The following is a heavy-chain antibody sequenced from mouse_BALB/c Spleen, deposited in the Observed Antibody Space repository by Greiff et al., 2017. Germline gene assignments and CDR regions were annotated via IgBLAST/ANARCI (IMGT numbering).Heavy chain of an antibody. Sequence: EVKLVESGGGLVQPGGSLRLSCATSGFTFTDYYMSWVRQPPGKALEWLGFIRNKANGYTTEYSASVKGRFTISRDNSQSILYLQMNTLRAEDSATYYCARDMTWDGYAMDYWGQGTSVTVSS. J-gene: IGHJ4*01. CDR1: GFTFTDYY. V-gene: IGHV7-3*02. CDR2: IRNKANGYTT. CDR3: ARDMTWDGYAMDY. D-gene: IGHD4-1*01.